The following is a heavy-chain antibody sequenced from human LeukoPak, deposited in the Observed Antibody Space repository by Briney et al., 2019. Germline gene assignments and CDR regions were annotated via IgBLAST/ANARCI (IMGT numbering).Heavy chain of an antibody. Sequence: ASVKVSRKASGYTFTSYGISWVRQAPGQGLEWMGWISAYNGNTNYAQKLQGRVTMTTDTSTSTAYMELRSLRSDDTAVYYCARDSGYSGYPMHAFDIWGQGTMVTVSS. CDR1: GYTFTSYG. J-gene: IGHJ3*02. CDR3: ARDSGYSGYPMHAFDI. CDR2: ISAYNGNT. D-gene: IGHD5-12*01. V-gene: IGHV1-18*01.